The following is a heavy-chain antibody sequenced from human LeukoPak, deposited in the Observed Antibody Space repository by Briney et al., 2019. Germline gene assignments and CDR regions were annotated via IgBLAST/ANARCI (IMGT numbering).Heavy chain of an antibody. Sequence: GGSLRLSCAASGFTFNIYDMNWVRQAPGKGLEWVSYIRSSSSAMYYADSVKGRFTISRDNAKNSLYLQMNSLRAEDTAVYYCARDHCSSTSCQPHWGQGTLVTVSS. CDR3: ARDHCSSTSCQPH. CDR2: IRSSSSAM. V-gene: IGHV3-21*05. CDR1: GFTFNIYD. J-gene: IGHJ4*02. D-gene: IGHD2-2*01.